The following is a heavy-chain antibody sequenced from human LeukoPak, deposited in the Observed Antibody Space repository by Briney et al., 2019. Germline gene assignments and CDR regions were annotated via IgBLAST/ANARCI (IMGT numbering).Heavy chain of an antibody. D-gene: IGHD5-18*01. J-gene: IGHJ4*02. CDR1: GGSISSSNW. V-gene: IGHV4-4*02. Sequence: SETLSLTCAVSGGSISSSNWWSWVRQPPGKGLEWIGEIYHSGSTNYNPSHKSRVTISVDKSKNQFSLKLSSVTAADTAVYYCARDASHTAMGTWSLGDYWGQGTLVTVSS. CDR3: ARDASHTAMGTWSLGDY. CDR2: IYHSGST.